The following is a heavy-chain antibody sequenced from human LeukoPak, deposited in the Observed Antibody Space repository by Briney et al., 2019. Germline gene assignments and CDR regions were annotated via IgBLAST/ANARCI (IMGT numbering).Heavy chain of an antibody. Sequence: GSLRLSCVASGFTFRTYAMSWVRQAPGKGLEWVSGISGSGGTTYYADSVKGRFTISIDNSDNTLYLQMNSLRIEDTAVYYCARVGPCSSTSCGNSYHHYYPMDVWGQGTTVTVSS. J-gene: IGHJ6*02. D-gene: IGHD2-2*01. CDR1: GFTFRTYA. CDR3: ARVGPCSSTSCGNSYHHYYPMDV. CDR2: ISGSGGTT. V-gene: IGHV3-23*01.